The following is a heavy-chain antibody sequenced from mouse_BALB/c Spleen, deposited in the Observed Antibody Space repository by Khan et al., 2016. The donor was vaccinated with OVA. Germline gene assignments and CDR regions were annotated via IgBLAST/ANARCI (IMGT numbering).Heavy chain of an antibody. V-gene: IGHV2-6-7*01. Sequence: QVQLKQSGPGLVAPSQSLSITCTVSGFSLTDYGVNWVRQPPGKGLEWLGMIWGDGSTDYNSALKSRLSISKDNSKSQVFLKMNSLQTDDTARYYCARELRLGGFAYWGQGTPVTVSA. CDR1: GFSLTDYG. CDR3: ARELRLGGFAY. J-gene: IGHJ3*01. D-gene: IGHD1-2*01. CDR2: IWGDGST.